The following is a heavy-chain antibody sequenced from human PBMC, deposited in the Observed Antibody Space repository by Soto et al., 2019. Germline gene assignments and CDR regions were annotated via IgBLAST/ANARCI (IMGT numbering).Heavy chain of an antibody. Sequence: PSETLSLTCTVSGGSITSSSYYWGWIRQPPGKGLEWIGGIYSSGGSYYNPSLKSRVTMSVDTSKNQFSLTLNSVTAADAAVYYCARQRTTVVTQAYFDHWGQGTLVTVSS. V-gene: IGHV4-39*01. D-gene: IGHD4-17*01. CDR2: IYSSGGS. CDR3: ARQRTTVVTQAYFDH. CDR1: GGSITSSSYY. J-gene: IGHJ4*02.